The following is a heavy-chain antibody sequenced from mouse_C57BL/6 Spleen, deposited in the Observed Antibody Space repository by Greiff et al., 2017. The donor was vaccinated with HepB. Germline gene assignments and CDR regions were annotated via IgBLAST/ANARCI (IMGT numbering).Heavy chain of an antibody. CDR3: AREGDWDEAWFAY. D-gene: IGHD4-1*01. J-gene: IGHJ3*01. V-gene: IGHV5-15*04. CDR2: ISNLAYSI. CDR1: GFTFSDYG. Sequence: EVKLEESGGGLVQPGGSLKLSCAASGFTFSDYGMAWVRQAPRKGPEWVAFISNLAYSIYYADTVTGRFTISRENAKNTLYLEMSSLRSEDTAMYYCAREGDWDEAWFAYWGQGTLVTVSA.